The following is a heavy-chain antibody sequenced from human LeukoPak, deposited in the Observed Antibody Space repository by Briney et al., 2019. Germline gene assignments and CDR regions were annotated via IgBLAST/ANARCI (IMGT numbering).Heavy chain of an antibody. CDR1: GFTFSSYA. J-gene: IGHJ4*02. D-gene: IGHD3-22*01. CDR2: ISYDGSNK. V-gene: IGHV3-30*04. CDR3: ARDRGYDSSGDLVY. Sequence: QPGGSLRLSCAASGFTFSSYAMPGVRQAPGKGLEWVAVISYDGSNKYYADSVKGRFTISRDNSKNTLYLQMNSLRAEDTAVYYCARDRGYDSSGDLVYWGQGTLVTVSS.